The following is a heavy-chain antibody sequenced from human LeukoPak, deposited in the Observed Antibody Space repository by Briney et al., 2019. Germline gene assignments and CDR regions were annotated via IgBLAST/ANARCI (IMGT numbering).Heavy chain of an antibody. CDR1: GFTFRNYS. V-gene: IGHV3-23*01. J-gene: IGHJ4*02. CDR2: ISDSGGTT. D-gene: IGHD2-2*02. Sequence: GGSLRLSCAASGFTFRNYSMNWVRQAPGKGLAWVSGISDSGGTTDYADSVKGGFAISRENSNNTLYLQMNSLRAEDTAVYYCAKARSRRGSSCYNYWGQGTLVTVSS. CDR3: AKARSRRGSSCYNY.